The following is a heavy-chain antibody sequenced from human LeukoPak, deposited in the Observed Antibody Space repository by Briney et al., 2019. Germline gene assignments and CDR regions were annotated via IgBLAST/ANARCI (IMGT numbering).Heavy chain of an antibody. Sequence: GASVKVSCKASGYTFSSSAISWVRQAPGQGPEWMGWISAYNGNTYYAQKFQGRVTMTTDTSTSTAYMELRSLRSDDTAVYYCAREFGGYSGYEIDYWGQGTLVTVSS. V-gene: IGHV1-18*01. J-gene: IGHJ4*02. CDR3: AREFGGYSGYEIDY. CDR1: GYTFSSSA. D-gene: IGHD5-12*01. CDR2: ISAYNGNT.